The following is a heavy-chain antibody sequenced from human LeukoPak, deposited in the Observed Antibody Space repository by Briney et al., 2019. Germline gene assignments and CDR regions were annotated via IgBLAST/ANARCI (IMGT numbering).Heavy chain of an antibody. J-gene: IGHJ3*02. CDR1: GYSFTSYW. Sequence: GESLKISXKGSGYSFTSYWIGWVRQMPGKGLEWMGIIYPGDSDTIYSPSFQGQVTISADKSISTAYLQWSSLKASDTAMYYCARRSRYGDYIDDAFDIWGQGTMVTVSS. CDR2: IYPGDSDT. D-gene: IGHD4-17*01. V-gene: IGHV5-51*01. CDR3: ARRSRYGDYIDDAFDI.